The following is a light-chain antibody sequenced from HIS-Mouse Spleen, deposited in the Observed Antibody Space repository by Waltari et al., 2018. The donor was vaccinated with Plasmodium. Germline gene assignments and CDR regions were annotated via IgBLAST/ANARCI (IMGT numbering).Light chain of an antibody. CDR2: LGS. J-gene: IGKJ5*01. Sequence: IVMTQSPLSLPVTPGEPASISCRSSQSLLHSNGYNYLDWYLQKPGQSPQLLIYLGSSRASGVPDRFSGGGAGTDFTLKISRVEAEDVGVYYCMKALQTPVTFGQGTRLEIK. CDR3: MKALQTPVT. CDR1: QSLLHSNGYNY. V-gene: IGKV2-28*01.